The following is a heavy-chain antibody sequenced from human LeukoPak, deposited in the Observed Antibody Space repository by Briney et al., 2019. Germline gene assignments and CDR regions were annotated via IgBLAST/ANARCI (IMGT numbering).Heavy chain of an antibody. V-gene: IGHV4-59*01. Sequence: PSETLSLTCTVPGDSISNYSWNWIRQPPGMGLEWIGSIYYTGSADYIPSLRSRLTISVDTSKNEFSLKLTSVSAADTAVYYCAASDGYPYIDAFDIWGQGTMVTVSS. CDR3: AASDGYPYIDAFDI. CDR2: IYYTGSA. D-gene: IGHD5-24*01. CDR1: GDSISNYS. J-gene: IGHJ3*02.